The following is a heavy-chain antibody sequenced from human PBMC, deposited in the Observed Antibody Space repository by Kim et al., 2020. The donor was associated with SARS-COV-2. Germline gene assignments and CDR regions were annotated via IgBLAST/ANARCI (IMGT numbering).Heavy chain of an antibody. CDR1: GFMFNSHW. Sequence: GGSLRLSCAASGFMFNSHWMSWVRQAPGKGLEWVANIRQDGSETSYVDSVKGRFTISRDNAKNSLFLQMNSLRAEDTAIYYCVRVPKGDYYGMDVWGQGTTVTVSS. CDR2: IRQDGSET. J-gene: IGHJ6*02. V-gene: IGHV3-7*03. CDR3: VRVPKGDYYGMDV.